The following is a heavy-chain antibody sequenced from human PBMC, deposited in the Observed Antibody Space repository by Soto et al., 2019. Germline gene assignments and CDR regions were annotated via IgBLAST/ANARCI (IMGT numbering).Heavy chain of an antibody. CDR2: ISGSGGST. V-gene: IGHV3-23*01. CDR1: GFTFSSYA. D-gene: IGHD2-21*01. Sequence: GGSLRLSCAASGFTFSSYAMSWVRQAPGKGLEWVSAISGSGGSTYYADSVKGRFTISRDNSKNKLYLQMNSLRAEDTAVYYCAKDVVVATTAFDYWGQGTLVTVSS. J-gene: IGHJ4*02. CDR3: AKDVVVATTAFDY.